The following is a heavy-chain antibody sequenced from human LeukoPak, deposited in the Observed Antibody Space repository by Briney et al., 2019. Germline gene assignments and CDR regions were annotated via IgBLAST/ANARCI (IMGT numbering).Heavy chain of an antibody. CDR1: GDSINSGGHY. V-gene: IGHV4-31*03. CDR3: ARLNLNSEGGLDS. J-gene: IGHJ4*02. CDR2: IYYSGTT. Sequence: PSQTLSLTCNVPGDSINSGGHYWSWIRHHPRERLEWIGYIYYSGTTDYNPSPKSRVTISVDRSKNHFSLGLTSVTAADTAVSFCARLNLNSEGGLDSWGQGILVTVSS. D-gene: IGHD1-14*01.